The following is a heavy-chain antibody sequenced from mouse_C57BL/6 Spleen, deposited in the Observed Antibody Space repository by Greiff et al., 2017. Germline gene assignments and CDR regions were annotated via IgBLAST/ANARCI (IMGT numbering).Heavy chain of an antibody. CDR1: GYTFTSYW. CDR3: ARPATGTSFAY. J-gene: IGHJ3*01. D-gene: IGHD4-1*01. Sequence: QVQLQQPGAELVKPGASVKLSCKASGYTFTSYWMQWVKQRPGQGLEWIGEIDPSDSYTNYNQKFKGKATLTVDTSSSTAYMQLSSLTSEDSAVLYCARPATGTSFAYWGQGTLVTVSA. CDR2: IDPSDSYT. V-gene: IGHV1-50*01.